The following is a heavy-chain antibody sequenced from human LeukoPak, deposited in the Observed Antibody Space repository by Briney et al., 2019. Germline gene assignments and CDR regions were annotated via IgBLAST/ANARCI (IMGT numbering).Heavy chain of an antibody. V-gene: IGHV3-7*01. J-gene: IGHJ5*02. CDR1: GFSFSRHW. CDR2: IRQNGNEK. CDR3: ARLLGESTIYDL. Sequence: GGSLRLSCAASGFSFSRHWMSWVRQAPGKGLERVASIRQNGNEKYYVDSVKGRFIISRDNAENSASLQMNSLRDEDTAIYYCARLLGESTIYDLWGQGTLVTVSS. D-gene: IGHD3-16*01.